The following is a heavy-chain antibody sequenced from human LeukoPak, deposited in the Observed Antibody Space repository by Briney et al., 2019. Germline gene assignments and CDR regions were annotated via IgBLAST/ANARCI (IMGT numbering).Heavy chain of an antibody. V-gene: IGHV1-2*02. CDR1: GYTFTSYY. Sequence: ASVKVSCKASGYTFTSYYMHWVRQAPGQGLEWMGWINPNSGGTNYAQKFQGRVTMTRDTSISTAYMELSRLRSDDTAVYYCARLSRLLWFGELLSSFDYWGQGTLVTVSS. CDR3: ARLSRLLWFGELLSSFDY. J-gene: IGHJ4*02. CDR2: INPNSGGT. D-gene: IGHD3-10*01.